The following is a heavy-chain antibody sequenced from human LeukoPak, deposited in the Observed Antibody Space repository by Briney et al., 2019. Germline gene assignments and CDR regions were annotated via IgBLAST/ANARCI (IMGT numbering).Heavy chain of an antibody. Sequence: GGSLRLSCAASGFTFSDYYMSWIRQAPGKGLEWVSYISSSGSTIYYADSVKGRFTISRDNAKNSLYLQMNSLRAEDTAVYYCAGSGYCSSTSCFDYWGQGTLVTVSS. CDR1: GFTFSDYY. D-gene: IGHD2-2*03. J-gene: IGHJ4*02. V-gene: IGHV3-11*01. CDR2: ISSSGSTI. CDR3: AGSGYCSSTSCFDY.